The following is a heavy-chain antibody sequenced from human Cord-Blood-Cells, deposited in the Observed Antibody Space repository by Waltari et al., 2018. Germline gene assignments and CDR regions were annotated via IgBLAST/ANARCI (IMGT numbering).Heavy chain of an antibody. CDR3: ARDRLGYCSSTSCYYFDY. Sequence: QVQLVQSGAEVKKPGSSVKVSCKASGGTFSSYAISWVRQAPGQGLEWMGGDIHNLGTANYAPKFQGRGTITADDASSTAYSGVSSLRSEDTAVYYCARDRLGYCSSTSCYYFDYWGQGTLVTVSS. CDR1: GGTFSSYA. D-gene: IGHD2-2*01. CDR2: DIHNLGTA. V-gene: IGHV1-69*01. J-gene: IGHJ4*02.